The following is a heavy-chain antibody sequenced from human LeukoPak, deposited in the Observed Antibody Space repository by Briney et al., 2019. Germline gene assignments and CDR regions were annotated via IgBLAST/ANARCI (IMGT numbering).Heavy chain of an antibody. CDR1: GFTFSIYA. D-gene: IGHD3-3*01. V-gene: IGHV3-23*01. Sequence: GGSLRLSCAASGFTFSIYAVSCVRQAPGKGVEWVSHISGSGGTTYYADSVKGRFTISRDNSKNTLYLQMNSLRVEDTAVYYCAKQYDFWSGPDYWGQGTLVTASS. CDR3: AKQYDFWSGPDY. CDR2: ISGSGGTT. J-gene: IGHJ4*02.